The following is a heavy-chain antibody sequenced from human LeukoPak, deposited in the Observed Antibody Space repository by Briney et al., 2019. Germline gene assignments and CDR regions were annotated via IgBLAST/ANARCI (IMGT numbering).Heavy chain of an antibody. CDR2: ISYDGSKK. V-gene: IGHV3-30-3*01. D-gene: IGHD2-2*02. CDR1: GFIFNTYA. Sequence: PGGSLRLSCAASGFIFNTYAIHWVRQAPGKGLEWVAAISYDGSKKYYADSVKGRFTISRDNSNNTVYLQVNSVRPEDTAVYYCARDLGDYPLLYVDYWGQGTLVTVSS. J-gene: IGHJ4*02. CDR3: ARDLGDYPLLYVDY.